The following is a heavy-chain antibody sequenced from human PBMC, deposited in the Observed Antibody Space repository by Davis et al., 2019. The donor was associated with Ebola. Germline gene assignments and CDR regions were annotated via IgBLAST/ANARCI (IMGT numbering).Heavy chain of an antibody. CDR2: INHSGST. D-gene: IGHD3-10*01. CDR1: GGSFSGYY. J-gene: IGHJ5*02. V-gene: IGHV4-34*01. CDR3: ARVRSVRGPGWFDP. Sequence: PGGSLRLSCAVYGGSFSGYYWSWIRQPPGKGLEWIGEINHSGSTNYNPSLKSRVTISVDTSKNQFSLKLSSVTAADTAVYYCARVRSVRGPGWFDPWGQGTLVTVSS.